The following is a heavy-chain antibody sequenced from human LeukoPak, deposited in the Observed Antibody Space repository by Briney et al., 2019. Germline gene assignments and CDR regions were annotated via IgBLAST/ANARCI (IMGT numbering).Heavy chain of an antibody. D-gene: IGHD3-10*01. CDR1: GFTFRTYG. J-gene: IGHJ4*02. Sequence: GGSLRLSCGVSGFTFRTYGMHWVRQAPGKGLEWVSIISYDGTTKDHTDSVKGRFTISRDNSKNTLYLQMTSLRTEDTAVYYCAKGVETSTTGELPYYFDYWGQGTLVTVSS. CDR2: ISYDGTTK. CDR3: AKGVETSTTGELPYYFDY. V-gene: IGHV3-30*18.